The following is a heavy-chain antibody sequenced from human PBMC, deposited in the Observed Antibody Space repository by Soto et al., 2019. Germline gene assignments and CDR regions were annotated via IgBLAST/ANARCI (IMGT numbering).Heavy chain of an antibody. J-gene: IGHJ3*02. Sequence: GGSLRLSCSASGFIFSSYTIYWVRQAPEKGLEYVSAISANGGTTYYADSVKGRFTVSRDNSKNTLYLQMSSLRAEDTANYYCVKVGYIYGYSAFDIWGQGTMVTVSS. CDR3: VKVGYIYGYSAFDI. CDR2: ISANGGTT. V-gene: IGHV3-64D*06. CDR1: GFIFSSYT. D-gene: IGHD3-16*01.